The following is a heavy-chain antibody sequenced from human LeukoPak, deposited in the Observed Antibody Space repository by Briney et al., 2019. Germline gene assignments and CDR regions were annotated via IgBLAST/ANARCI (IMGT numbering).Heavy chain of an antibody. D-gene: IGHD6-19*01. CDR2: ISSSSSYI. J-gene: IGHJ4*02. CDR1: GFTFSSYS. V-gene: IGHV3-21*01. Sequence: GGSLRLSCAASGFTFSSYSMNWVRQAPGKGLEWVSSISSSSSYIYYADSVKGRFTISRDNAKNSLYLQMNSLRAEDTAVYYCARESRAVAGTSDYWGQGTLVTVSS. CDR3: ARESRAVAGTSDY.